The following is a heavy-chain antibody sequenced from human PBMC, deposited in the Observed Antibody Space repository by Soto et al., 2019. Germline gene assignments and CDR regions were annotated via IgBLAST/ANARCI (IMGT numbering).Heavy chain of an antibody. CDR1: GLTFSSYS. Sequence: GGSLRLSCAASGLTFSSYSMNWVRQAPGKGLEWVSYISGSSGTIYYADSVKGRFTISRDNAKKSVYLKMNGLISEDTAVYYCFLSGRRRDWYFDLWCRAILVTVS. CDR2: ISGSSGTI. CDR3: FLSGRRRDWYFDL. D-gene: IGHD1-26*01. J-gene: IGHJ2*01. V-gene: IGHV3-48*01.